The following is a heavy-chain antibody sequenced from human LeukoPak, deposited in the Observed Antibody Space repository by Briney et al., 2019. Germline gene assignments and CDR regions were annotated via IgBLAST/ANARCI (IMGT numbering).Heavy chain of an antibody. CDR1: GGSFSGYY. D-gene: IGHD2-2*02. V-gene: IGHV4-34*01. CDR2: INHSGST. CDR3: ARGRIVVVPAAIQSNYYYYYGMDV. Sequence: MTSETLSLTCAVYGGSFSGYYWSWIRQPPGKGLEWIGEINHSGSTNYNPSLKSRVTISVDTSKNQFSLKLSSVTAADTAVYYCARGRIVVVPAAIQSNYYYYYGMDVWGQGTTVTVSS. J-gene: IGHJ6*02.